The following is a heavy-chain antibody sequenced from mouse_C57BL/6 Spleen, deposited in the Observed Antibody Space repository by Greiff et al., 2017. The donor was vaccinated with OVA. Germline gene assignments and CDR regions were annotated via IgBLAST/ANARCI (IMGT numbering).Heavy chain of an antibody. Sequence: DVKLQESGPGMVKPSQSLSLTCTVTGYSITSGYDWHWIRHFPGNKLEWMGYISYSGSTNYNPSLKSRISITHDTSKNHFFLKLNSVTTEDTATYYCAREGSSYFDYWGQGTTLTVSS. D-gene: IGHD1-1*01. CDR1: GYSITSGYD. CDR3: AREGSSYFDY. J-gene: IGHJ2*01. CDR2: ISYSGST. V-gene: IGHV3-1*01.